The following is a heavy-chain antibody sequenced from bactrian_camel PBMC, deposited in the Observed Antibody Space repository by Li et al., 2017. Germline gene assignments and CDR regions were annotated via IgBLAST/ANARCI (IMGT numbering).Heavy chain of an antibody. J-gene: IGHJ4*01. D-gene: IGHD6*01. CDR2: IYGDAGRT. CDR3: AVDRGTGCKFRAGTAY. CDR1: GYTYSGDC. V-gene: IGHV3S25*01. Sequence: QLVESGGGSVQAGGSLTLACSVSGYTYSGDCMAWFRQVPGNEREGLATIYGDAGRTDYGDSVKGRFTISQDSAKKTVYLQMNNLNQEDTARYYCAVDRGTGCKFRAGTAYWGQGTQVTVS.